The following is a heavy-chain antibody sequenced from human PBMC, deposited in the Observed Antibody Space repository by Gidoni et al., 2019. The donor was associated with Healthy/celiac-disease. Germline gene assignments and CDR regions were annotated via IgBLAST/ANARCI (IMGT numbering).Heavy chain of an antibody. V-gene: IGHV3-11*05. J-gene: IGHJ5*02. CDR1: GFTFSDYY. Sequence: QVQLVESGGGLVKPGGSLRLSCAASGFTFSDYYMSWIRQAPGKGLEWVSYISSSSSYTNYADSVKGRFTISRDNAKNSLYLQMNSLRAEDTAVYYCARGDCSSTSCYKLDWFDPWGQGTLVTVSS. CDR3: ARGDCSSTSCYKLDWFDP. CDR2: ISSSSSYT. D-gene: IGHD2-2*02.